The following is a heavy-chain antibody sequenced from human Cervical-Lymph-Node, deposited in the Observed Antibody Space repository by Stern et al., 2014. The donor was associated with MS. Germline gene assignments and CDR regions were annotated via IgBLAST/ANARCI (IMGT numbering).Heavy chain of an antibody. CDR3: ARTDDRSARRFFNH. V-gene: IGHV5-51*01. Sequence: EVQLGESGAEVKKPGESLKISCQGSGYTFTDYWIGWGRQMPGKGLEWMGIIYPGDSDTRYSPSFQGQVTISADKSNSTTYLQWSSLKASDSAMYYCARTDDRSARRFFNHWGQGTLVIVSS. D-gene: IGHD3-22*01. J-gene: IGHJ1*01. CDR2: IYPGDSDT. CDR1: GYTFTDYW.